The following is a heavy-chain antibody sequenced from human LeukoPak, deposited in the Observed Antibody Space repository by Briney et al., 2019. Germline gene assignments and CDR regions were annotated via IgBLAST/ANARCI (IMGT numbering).Heavy chain of an antibody. V-gene: IGHV3-7*02. CDR2: IKEDGNED. CDR1: GFTFSNAW. D-gene: IGHD5-12*01. CDR3: TRGDRGYAESLY. Sequence: GGSLLLCCAASGFTFSNAWMSWVRQAPGKGLEWVGNIKEDGNEDYYVDAVEGRFVIFRDNAKNSLYLQMHSLRAEDTAVYYCTRGDRGYAESLYWGRGTLVTVSS. J-gene: IGHJ4*02.